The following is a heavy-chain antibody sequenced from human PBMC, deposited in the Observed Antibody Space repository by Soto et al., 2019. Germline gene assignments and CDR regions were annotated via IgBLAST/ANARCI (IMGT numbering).Heavy chain of an antibody. J-gene: IGHJ4*02. V-gene: IGHV3-21*01. CDR3: ARVMGDYGDYVYDY. CDR2: ITNSSSNI. Sequence: PGGSLRLSCAASGFTFSSYGMHWVRQAPGKGLEWVSVITNSSSNIYYADSVKGRFTISRDNAKNSLYLQMNSLRAEDTAVYYCARVMGDYGDYVYDYWGQGTLVTVSS. CDR1: GFTFSSYG. D-gene: IGHD4-17*01.